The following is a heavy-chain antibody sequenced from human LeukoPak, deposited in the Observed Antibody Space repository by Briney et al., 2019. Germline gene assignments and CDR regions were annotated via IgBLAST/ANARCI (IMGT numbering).Heavy chain of an antibody. J-gene: IGHJ2*01. CDR2: ISSNGGIT. CDR3: AKDASPTVTTAYWYFDL. D-gene: IGHD4-17*01. V-gene: IGHV3-64D*06. Sequence: GGSLRLSCSASGFTFSSYIMHWVRQAPGKGLEYVSAISSNGGITYYADSVRGRFTISRDNSKNTLFLQMSSLRPEDTAVYYCAKDASPTVTTAYWYFDLWGRGTLVTVSS. CDR1: GFTFSSYI.